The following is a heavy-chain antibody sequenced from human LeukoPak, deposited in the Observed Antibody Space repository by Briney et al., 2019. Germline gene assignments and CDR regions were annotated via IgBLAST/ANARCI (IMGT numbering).Heavy chain of an antibody. D-gene: IGHD2-8*01. J-gene: IGHJ6*04. V-gene: IGHV3-74*01. CDR1: GFTFSSYW. CDR2: IKSDGSST. CDR3: AREMVHYYGMDV. Sequence: GGSLRLSCAASGFTFSSYWMHWFRQAPGKGLVWVSRIKSDGSSTSYADSLKGRFTISRDNAKNTLYLQMNSLRAEDTAVYYCAREMVHYYGMDVWGKGTTVTVSS.